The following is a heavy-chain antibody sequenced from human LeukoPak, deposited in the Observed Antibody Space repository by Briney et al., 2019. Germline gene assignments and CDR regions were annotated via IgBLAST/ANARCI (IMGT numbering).Heavy chain of an antibody. Sequence: PGGSLRLSCAATGFTFSSYWMHWVRQAPGKGLVWVSRINSDGSSTSYADSVKGRFTISRDNAKNTLYLQMNSLRAEDTAVYYCARDRSRIVGATLFDPWGQGTLVTVSS. CDR2: INSDGSST. V-gene: IGHV3-74*01. CDR1: GFTFSSYW. J-gene: IGHJ5*02. CDR3: ARDRSRIVGATLFDP. D-gene: IGHD1-26*01.